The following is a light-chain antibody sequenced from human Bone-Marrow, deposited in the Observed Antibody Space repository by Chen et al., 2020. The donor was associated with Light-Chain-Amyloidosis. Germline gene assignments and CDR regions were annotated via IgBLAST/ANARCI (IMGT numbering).Light chain of an antibody. J-gene: IGLJ3*02. Sequence: SYVLPHPSSVSVAPGQPATTSCGGNNIGSTSVHWYQQTPGQAPLLVVYDDSDRPSGIPERLSGSNSGNTATLTISRVEAGDEADYYCQVWDRSSDRPVFGGGTKLTVL. CDR3: QVWDRSSDRPV. CDR1: NIGSTS. CDR2: DDS. V-gene: IGLV3-21*02.